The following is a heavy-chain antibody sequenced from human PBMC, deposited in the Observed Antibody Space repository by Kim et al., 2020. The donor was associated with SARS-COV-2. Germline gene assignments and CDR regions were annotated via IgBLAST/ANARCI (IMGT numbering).Heavy chain of an antibody. V-gene: IGHV3-48*02. Sequence: GGSLRLSCVASGFSIDTYSLIWVRQAPGKGLEWLSYITYDSNTIFQAESVNGRFTVSRDNAKSSVYLQLNSLRDEDAAVYYCARVRGLQRPIGYFDLWGRGKRVTVSS. CDR2: ITYDSNTI. D-gene: IGHD6-25*01. J-gene: IGHJ2*01. CDR3: ARVRGLQRPIGYFDL. CDR1: GFSIDTYS.